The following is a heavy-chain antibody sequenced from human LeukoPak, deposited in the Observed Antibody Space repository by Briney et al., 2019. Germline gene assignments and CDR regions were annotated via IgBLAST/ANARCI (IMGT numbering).Heavy chain of an antibody. Sequence: SVKVSCKASGGTFSSYAIRWVRQAPGQGLEWMGGIIPMFGTADYAQKLQGRVTITADKSTSTAYMELSSLRSEDTAVYYCARDSVVPAAIHQNYYYYMDVWGKGTTVTISS. CDR3: ARDSVVPAAIHQNYYYYMDV. J-gene: IGHJ6*03. V-gene: IGHV1-69*06. CDR2: IIPMFGTA. D-gene: IGHD2-2*01. CDR1: GGTFSSYA.